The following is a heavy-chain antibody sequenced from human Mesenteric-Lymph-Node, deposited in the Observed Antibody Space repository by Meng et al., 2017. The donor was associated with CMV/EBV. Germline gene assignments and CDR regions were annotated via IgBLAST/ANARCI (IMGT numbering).Heavy chain of an antibody. D-gene: IGHD3-3*01. CDR3: AKDESGNYDFWSGYYYGSLDY. J-gene: IGHJ4*02. Sequence: GRSLRLSCAASGFTFSSYAMSWVRQAPGKVLEWVSAISGSVGSTYYADSVKGRFTIPRDNSKNTLYLQMNSLRAEETAVYYCAKDESGNYDFWSGYYYGSLDYWGQGTLVTVSS. CDR2: ISGSVGST. CDR1: GFTFSSYA. V-gene: IGHV3-23*01.